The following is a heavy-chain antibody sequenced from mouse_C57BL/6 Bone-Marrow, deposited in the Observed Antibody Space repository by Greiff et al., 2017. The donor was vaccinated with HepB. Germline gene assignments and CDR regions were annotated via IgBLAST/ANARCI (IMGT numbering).Heavy chain of an antibody. Sequence: QVQLKESDAELVKPGASVKISCKVSGYTFTDHTIHWMKQRPEQGLEWIGYIYPRDGSTKYNEKFKGKATLTADKSSSTAYMQLNSLTSEDSAVYFCARSEIGLRRDNSPGYAMDYWGQGTSVTVSS. D-gene: IGHD2-2*01. CDR3: ARSEIGLRRDNSPGYAMDY. J-gene: IGHJ4*01. V-gene: IGHV1-78*01. CDR1: GYTFTDHT. CDR2: IYPRDGST.